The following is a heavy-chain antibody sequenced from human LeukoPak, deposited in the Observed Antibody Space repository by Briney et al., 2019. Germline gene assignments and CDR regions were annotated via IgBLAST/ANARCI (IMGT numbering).Heavy chain of an antibody. CDR2: IDYDSSHI. J-gene: IGHJ4*02. V-gene: IGHV3-21*01. D-gene: IGHD3-9*01. CDR1: RFTFSNSA. CDR3: VRDPLRYLRVGHYDY. Sequence: GGSLRLSCAASRFTFSNSAMNWVRQVPGKGLEWVSSIDYDSSHIYYAASVRGRFTISRDNARNSVYLQMNSLRVEDTAVYYCVRDPLRYLRVGHYDYWGQGTLVAVSS.